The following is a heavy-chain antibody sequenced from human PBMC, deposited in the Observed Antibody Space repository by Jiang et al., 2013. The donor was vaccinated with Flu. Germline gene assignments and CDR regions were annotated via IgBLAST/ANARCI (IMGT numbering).Heavy chain of an antibody. D-gene: IGHD1-7*01. CDR1: GYTFTSYG. Sequence: SVKVSCKASGYTFTSYGISWVRQAPGQGLEWMGWISAYNGNTNYAQKLQGRVTMTTDTSTSTAYMELRSLRSDDTAVYYCARILGDWNYVDYYYYMDVWGKGTTVTVSS. CDR2: ISAYNGNT. J-gene: IGHJ6*03. CDR3: ARILGDWNYVDYYYYMDV. V-gene: IGHV1-18*01.